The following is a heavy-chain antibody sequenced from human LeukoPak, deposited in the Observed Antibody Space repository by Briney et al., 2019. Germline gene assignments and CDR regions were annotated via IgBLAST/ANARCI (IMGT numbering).Heavy chain of an antibody. V-gene: IGHV3-7*01. CDR1: GFTFSSYW. D-gene: IGHD2-2*01. J-gene: IGHJ6*02. Sequence: GGSLRLSCAASGFTFSSYWMSWVRQAPGKGLEWVANIKQDGSEKYYVDSVKGRFTISRGNAKNSLYLQMNSLRAEDTAVYYCARDDAVVVPAAMSDYYYGMDVWGQGTTVTVSS. CDR3: ARDDAVVVPAAMSDYYYGMDV. CDR2: IKQDGSEK.